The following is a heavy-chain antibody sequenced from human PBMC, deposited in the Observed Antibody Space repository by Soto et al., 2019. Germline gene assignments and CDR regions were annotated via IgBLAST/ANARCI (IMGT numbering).Heavy chain of an antibody. V-gene: IGHV1-2*04. J-gene: IGHJ6*02. CDR2: INPNSGGT. CDR3: ARDIHLTTVVTPYYYYGMDV. D-gene: IGHD4-17*01. CDR1: GYTFTGYY. Sequence: ASVKVSCKASGYTFTGYYMHWVRQAPGQGLEWMGWINPNSGGTNYAQKFQGWVTMTRDTSIRTAYMGLSRLRSDDTAVYYCARDIHLTTVVTPYYYYGMDVWGQGTTVTVSS.